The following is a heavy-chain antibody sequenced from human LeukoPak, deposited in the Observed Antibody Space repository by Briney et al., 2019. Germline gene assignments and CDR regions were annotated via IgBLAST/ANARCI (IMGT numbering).Heavy chain of an antibody. J-gene: IGHJ4*02. Sequence: GGSLRLSCAASGFTFDDYGMCWVRQAPGKGLEWVSGINWNGDSTGYADSVKGRFTISRDNAKNSLYLQMNSLRAEDTALYYCARVHSSGYPYYFDYWGQGTLVTVSS. D-gene: IGHD3-22*01. CDR2: INWNGDST. V-gene: IGHV3-20*04. CDR3: ARVHSSGYPYYFDY. CDR1: GFTFDDYG.